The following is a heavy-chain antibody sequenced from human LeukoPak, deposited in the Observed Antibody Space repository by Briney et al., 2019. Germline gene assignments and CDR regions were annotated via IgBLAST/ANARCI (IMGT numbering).Heavy chain of an antibody. CDR1: GFTFSSYG. Sequence: GGSLRLSCAASGFTFSSYGMSWVRQAPGKGLEWVSAISGSGGSTYYADSVKGRFTISRDNSKNTLYLQMNSLRAEDTAVYYCAKDLDDYGDYFDYWGQGTLDTVSS. D-gene: IGHD4-17*01. CDR3: AKDLDDYGDYFDY. CDR2: ISGSGGST. J-gene: IGHJ4*02. V-gene: IGHV3-23*01.